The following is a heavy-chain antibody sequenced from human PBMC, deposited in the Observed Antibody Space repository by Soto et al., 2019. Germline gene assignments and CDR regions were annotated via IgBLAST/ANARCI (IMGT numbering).Heavy chain of an antibody. V-gene: IGHV6-1*01. CDR3: AGDMVVAATGAFDI. J-gene: IGHJ3*02. CDR1: GDSVSSNSAA. D-gene: IGHD2-15*01. Sequence: PSQTLSLTCAISGDSVSSNSAAWNWIRQSPSGGLEWLGRTYYRSRWYNDYAVSVRSRITINPDTSKNQFSLHLNSVTPEDTAVYYCAGDMVVAATGAFDIWGQGTMVTVSS. CDR2: TYYRSRWYN.